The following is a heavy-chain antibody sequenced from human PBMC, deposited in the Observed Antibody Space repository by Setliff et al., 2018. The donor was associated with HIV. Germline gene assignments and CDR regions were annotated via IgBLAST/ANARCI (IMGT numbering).Heavy chain of an antibody. V-gene: IGHV4-38-2*01. CDR3: ARNPCSGGSCPDAFDI. CDR2: IYHSGTT. Sequence: SETLSLTCAVSGYSISSGYYWGWIRQPPGKGLEWVGSIYHSGTTYYNPSLKSRVTISVDTSKNQFSLKLSSVIAAETAVYYCARNPCSGGSCPDAFDIWGQGTMVTVSS. CDR1: GYSISSGYY. J-gene: IGHJ3*02. D-gene: IGHD2-15*01.